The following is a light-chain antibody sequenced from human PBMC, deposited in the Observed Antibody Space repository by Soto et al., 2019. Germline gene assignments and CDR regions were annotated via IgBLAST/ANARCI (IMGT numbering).Light chain of an antibody. Sequence: IVLTQSPGTLSLSPGESATLSCRASQSISSSYLAWYQQKPGQAPRLLIYGASNRATAIPDRFSGSGSGTDFTLTISRLEPEDFAVYYCQQSDASPGTFGQGTKVDIK. J-gene: IGKJ1*01. V-gene: IGKV3-20*01. CDR1: QSISSSY. CDR2: GAS. CDR3: QQSDASPGT.